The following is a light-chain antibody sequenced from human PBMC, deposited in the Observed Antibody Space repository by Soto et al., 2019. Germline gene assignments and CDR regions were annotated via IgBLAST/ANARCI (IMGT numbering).Light chain of an antibody. CDR3: HQHYATPYT. CDR1: QSISNY. V-gene: IGKV1-39*01. J-gene: IGKJ2*01. CDR2: GAS. Sequence: DIQMTQSPSSLSASVGDRVTITCRASQSISNYLNWYQQKPGKAPKPLIYGASSLESGVPSRFSGSGSATLFTLTISTLKPEDFATYICHQHYATPYTFGRGSKLEI.